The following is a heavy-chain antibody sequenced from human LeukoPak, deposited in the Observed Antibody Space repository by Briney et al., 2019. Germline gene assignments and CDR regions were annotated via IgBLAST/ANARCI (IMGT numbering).Heavy chain of an antibody. V-gene: IGHV4-39*01. D-gene: IGHD3-16*01. CDR3: ARHVYPGASRGYRLGYYYYGMDV. CDR1: GGSISSSNYY. CDR2: IYYSGST. J-gene: IGHJ6*02. Sequence: SETLSLTCTVSGGSISSSNYYWGWIRQPPGKGLEWIGSIYYSGSTYYNPSLKSRVTISVDTSKNQFSLKLSSVTAADTAVYYCARHVYPGASRGYRLGYYYYGMDVWGQGTTVTVSS.